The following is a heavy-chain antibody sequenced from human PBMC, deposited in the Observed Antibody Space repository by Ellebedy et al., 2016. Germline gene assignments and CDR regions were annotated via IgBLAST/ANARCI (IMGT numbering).Heavy chain of an antibody. V-gene: IGHV3-23*01. J-gene: IGHJ4*02. Sequence: GGSLRLXXAVSGLPFSTFFMSWVRQAPGKGLEWVATISANGNKRDLADSVQGRFTISRDNFRNTLHPQMNNLRGEDTAVYYCRQGHYADYWGQGTLVTVSS. CDR1: GLPFSTFF. CDR3: RQGHYADY. CDR2: ISANGNKR. D-gene: IGHD2-2*01.